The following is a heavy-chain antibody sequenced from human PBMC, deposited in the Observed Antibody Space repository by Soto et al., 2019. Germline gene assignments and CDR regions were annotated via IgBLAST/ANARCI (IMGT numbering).Heavy chain of an antibody. CDR3: ARDRQHAFDI. Sequence: GGSLRLSCAASGFTFSSYNMHWVRQAPGKGLEWVAVISYDGSNKYYADSVKGRFTISRDNSKNTLYLQMNSLRAEDTAVYYCARDRQHAFDIWGQGTMVTVSS. V-gene: IGHV3-30-3*01. CDR2: ISYDGSNK. CDR1: GFTFSSYN. J-gene: IGHJ3*02.